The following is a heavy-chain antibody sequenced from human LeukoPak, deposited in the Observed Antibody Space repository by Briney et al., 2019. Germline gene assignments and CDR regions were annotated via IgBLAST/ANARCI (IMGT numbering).Heavy chain of an antibody. CDR3: ARDNGEGVDY. CDR1: GYTFSDYY. J-gene: IGHJ4*02. V-gene: IGHV1-2*07. D-gene: IGHD4-17*01. CDR2: IKPKSGGT. Sequence: ASVKVSCTASGYTFSDYYMHWVRQAPGQGLEWMGWIKPKSGGTDYENKFMGRVTMTWDTSIRTAYMELSRLRSDDTAVYYCARDNGEGVDYWGQGTLVTVSS.